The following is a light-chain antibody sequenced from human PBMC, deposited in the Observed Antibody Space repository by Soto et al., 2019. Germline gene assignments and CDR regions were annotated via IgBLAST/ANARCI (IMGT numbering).Light chain of an antibody. V-gene: IGLV2-23*02. CDR2: EVA. J-gene: IGLJ1*01. Sequence: QSALTKPASVSGSPGQSITISCSGTSSDVGAYNLVSWYQQYPGKAPQLMIYEVATRPSGVSNRFSASKSGNTASLTISGLQAEDEAEYYCSSYAGSGEVFGTGTKVTVL. CDR1: SSDVGAYNL. CDR3: SSYAGSGEV.